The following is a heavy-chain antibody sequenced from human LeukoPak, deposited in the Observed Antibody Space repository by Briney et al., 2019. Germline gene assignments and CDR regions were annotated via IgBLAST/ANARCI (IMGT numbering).Heavy chain of an antibody. J-gene: IGHJ5*02. V-gene: IGHV3-23*01. Sequence: GGSLRLSCAASGFTFSSYGMSWVRQAPGKGLEWVSAISGSGGSTYYADSVKGRFTISRDNSKNTLYLQMNSLRAEDTAVYYCARDTPKLTGTIRFDPWGQGTLVTVSS. D-gene: IGHD1-7*01. CDR1: GFTFSSYG. CDR3: ARDTPKLTGTIRFDP. CDR2: ISGSGGST.